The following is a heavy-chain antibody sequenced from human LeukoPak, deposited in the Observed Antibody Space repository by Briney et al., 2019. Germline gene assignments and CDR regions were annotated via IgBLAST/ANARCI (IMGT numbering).Heavy chain of an antibody. CDR2: IYSGGTT. V-gene: IGHV3-53*01. D-gene: IGHD3-10*01. J-gene: IGHJ4*02. CDR3: AREFVHSGFDY. Sequence: PGGSLRLSCAASGFSVSSNFMSWVRQAPGKGLEWVSVIYSGGTTYYADSVKGRFTISRDNSKNTLSLQMNSLRAEDTAVYYCAREFVHSGFDYWGQGTLVTVSS. CDR1: GFSVSSNF.